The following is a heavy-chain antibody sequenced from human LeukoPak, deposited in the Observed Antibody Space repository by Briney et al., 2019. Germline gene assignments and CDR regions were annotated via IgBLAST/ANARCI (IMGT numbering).Heavy chain of an antibody. CDR2: FDPEDGET. CDR1: GYTLPELS. V-gene: IGHV1-24*01. Sequence: GASVKVSCKVSGYTLPELSMHWVRQAPGKGLEWMGGFDPEDGETIYAQKFQGRVTMTEDTSTDTAYMELSSLRSEDTAVYYCATFYYYDSSGYWKDFDYWGQGTLVTVSS. CDR3: ATFYYYDSSGYWKDFDY. J-gene: IGHJ4*02. D-gene: IGHD3-22*01.